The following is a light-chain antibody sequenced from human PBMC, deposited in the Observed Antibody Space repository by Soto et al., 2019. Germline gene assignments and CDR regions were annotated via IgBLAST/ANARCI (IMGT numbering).Light chain of an antibody. CDR2: GAS. CDR1: QSVNSD. CDR3: HQYDNRPET. Sequence: ETVVKQSGATLTVTTGERAILSCRASQSVNSDLAWYQQKPGQAPRLLIYGASTRATGIPARFSGSGSGTEFTLTISSLQSEDFAVYYCHQYDNRPETFGQGTKVDIK. V-gene: IGKV3-15*01. J-gene: IGKJ1*01.